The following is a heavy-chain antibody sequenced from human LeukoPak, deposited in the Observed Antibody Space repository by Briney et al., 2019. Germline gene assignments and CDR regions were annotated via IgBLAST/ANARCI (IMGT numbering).Heavy chain of an antibody. CDR2: INPNSGGT. V-gene: IGHV1-2*04. CDR1: GYTFTSYD. D-gene: IGHD4-23*01. CDR3: AREGNLPQNDAFDI. J-gene: IGHJ3*02. Sequence: ASVKVSCKASGYTFTSYDINWVRQATGQGLEWMGWINPNSGGTNYAQKFQGWVTMTRDTSISTAYMELSRLRSDDTAVYYCAREGNLPQNDAFDIWGQGTMVTVSS.